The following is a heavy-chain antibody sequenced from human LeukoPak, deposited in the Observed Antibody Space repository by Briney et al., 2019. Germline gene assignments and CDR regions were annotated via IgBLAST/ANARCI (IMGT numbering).Heavy chain of an antibody. Sequence: GGSLRLSCAASGFTFSSYSVNWVRQAPGKGLEWLSSISSSSSYIYYADSVKGRFTISRDNAKNSLYLQMNSLRAEDTAVYYCARDLGSYGYDYWGQGTLVTVSS. CDR1: GFTFSSYS. CDR3: ARDLGSYGYDY. V-gene: IGHV3-21*01. CDR2: ISSSSSYI. J-gene: IGHJ4*02. D-gene: IGHD5-18*01.